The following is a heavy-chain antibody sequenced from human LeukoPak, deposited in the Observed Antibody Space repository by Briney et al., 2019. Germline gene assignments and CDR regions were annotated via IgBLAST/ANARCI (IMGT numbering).Heavy chain of an antibody. CDR3: ARDARFDWLLSRGAFDI. V-gene: IGHV1-69*13. D-gene: IGHD3-9*01. Sequence: GASVKVSCKASGGTFSSYAISWVRQAPGQGLEWMGGVIPIFGTANYAQKFQGRVTITADESTSTAYMELSSLRSEDTAVYYCARDARFDWLLSRGAFDIWGQGTMVTVSS. J-gene: IGHJ3*02. CDR2: VIPIFGTA. CDR1: GGTFSSYA.